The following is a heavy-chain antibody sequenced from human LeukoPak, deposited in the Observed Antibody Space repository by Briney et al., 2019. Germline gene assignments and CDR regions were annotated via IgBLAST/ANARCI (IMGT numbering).Heavy chain of an antibody. CDR2: IYYSGST. CDR3: ARVLDYNWGPGQIDY. V-gene: IGHV4-59*01. D-gene: IGHD7-27*01. Sequence: SETLSLTCTVSGGSISSYYWSWIRQPPGKGLEWIGYIYYSGSTNYNPSLKSRVTMSVDTSKNQFSLKLSSVTAADTAVYYCARVLDYNWGPGQIDYWGQGTLVTVSS. CDR1: GGSISSYY. J-gene: IGHJ4*02.